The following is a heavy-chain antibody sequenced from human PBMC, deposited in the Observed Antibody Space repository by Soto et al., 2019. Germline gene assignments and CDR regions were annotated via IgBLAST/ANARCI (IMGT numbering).Heavy chain of an antibody. CDR2: IKSKTDGGTT. CDR1: GFTFSNAW. Sequence: EVQLVESGGGLVKPGGSLRLSCAASGFTFSNAWMSWVRQAPGKGLEWVGRIKSKTDGGTTDYAAPVKGRFTISRDDSKNTLYLQMNSLKTEDTAVYYCTTDSSNYDFLSGYHPNYYYCGMDVWGQGTTVTVSS. V-gene: IGHV3-15*01. CDR3: TTDSSNYDFLSGYHPNYYYCGMDV. J-gene: IGHJ6*02. D-gene: IGHD3-3*01.